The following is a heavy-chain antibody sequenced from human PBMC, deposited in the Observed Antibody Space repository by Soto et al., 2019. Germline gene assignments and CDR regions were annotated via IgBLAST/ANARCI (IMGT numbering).Heavy chain of an antibody. CDR3: AREEPDRMFDY. Sequence: ASVKVSCKASGYTLTSYAMHWVRQAPGQRLEWMGWINAGNGNTKYSQKFQGRVTITRDTSASTAYMELSSLRSEDTAVYYCAREEPDRMFDYWGQGTLVPVSS. D-gene: IGHD1-1*01. V-gene: IGHV1-3*01. J-gene: IGHJ4*02. CDR1: GYTLTSYA. CDR2: INAGNGNT.